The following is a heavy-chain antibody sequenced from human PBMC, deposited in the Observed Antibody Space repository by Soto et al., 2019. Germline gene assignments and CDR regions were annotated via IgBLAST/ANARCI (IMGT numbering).Heavy chain of an antibody. D-gene: IGHD3-16*02. V-gene: IGHV1-69*12. J-gene: IGHJ4*02. CDR1: GGTFSSYA. CDR3: ARDDTFGGVIRYYFDY. CDR2: IIPIFGTA. Sequence: QVQLVQSGAEVKKPGSSVKVSCKASGGTFSSYAISWVRQAPGQGLEWMGGIIPIFGTANYAQKFQGRVTITADESTSTAYMELSSLRSEDTGVYYCARDDTFGGVIRYYFDYWGQGTLVTVSS.